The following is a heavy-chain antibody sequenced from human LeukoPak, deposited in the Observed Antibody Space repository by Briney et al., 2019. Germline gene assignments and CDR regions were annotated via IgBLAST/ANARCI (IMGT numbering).Heavy chain of an antibody. V-gene: IGHV3-30*02. CDR1: GFTFSGYG. Sequence: GGSLRLSCAASGFTFSGYGMHWVRQAPGKGLEWVAFIRYDGSNKYYADSVKGRFTISRDNAKNSLYLQMNSLRTEDTAVYYCVRDGSSWGNFDYWGQGTLVSVSS. D-gene: IGHD7-27*01. J-gene: IGHJ4*02. CDR3: VRDGSSWGNFDY. CDR2: IRYDGSNK.